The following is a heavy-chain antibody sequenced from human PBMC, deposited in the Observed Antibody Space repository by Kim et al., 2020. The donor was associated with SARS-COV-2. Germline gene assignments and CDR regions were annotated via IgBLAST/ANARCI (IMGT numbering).Heavy chain of an antibody. J-gene: IGHJ4*02. V-gene: IGHV4-39*01. Sequence: SETLSLTCTVSGGSISSSSYYWGWIRQPPGKGLEWIGSIYYTGSTYYNPSLKSRVTISVDTSKNQFSLKLSSVTAADTAVYYCARRYSEIAARDYWGQGTLVTVSS. CDR2: IYYTGST. D-gene: IGHD6-6*01. CDR3: ARRYSEIAARDY. CDR1: GGSISSSSYY.